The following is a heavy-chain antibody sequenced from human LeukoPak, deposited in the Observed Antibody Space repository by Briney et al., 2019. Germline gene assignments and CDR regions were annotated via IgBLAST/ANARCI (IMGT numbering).Heavy chain of an antibody. CDR2: ITSHGTNK. Sequence: GGSLRLSCAASGFTFTSHWMHWVRQAPGKGLVWVSRITSHGTNKSYADSVKGRFTISRDNAKNTLYLQMNSLRAEDTAVYYCVREGYGPGNYPFDSWGQGTLVTVSS. CDR3: VREGYGPGNYPFDS. V-gene: IGHV3-74*01. D-gene: IGHD3-10*01. J-gene: IGHJ4*02. CDR1: GFTFTSHW.